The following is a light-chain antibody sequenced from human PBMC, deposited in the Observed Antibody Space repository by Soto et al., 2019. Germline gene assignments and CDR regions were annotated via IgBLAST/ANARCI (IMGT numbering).Light chain of an antibody. CDR2: GIS. CDR1: HTISSSY. CDR3: QQYNNWPT. Sequence: IVLTQSPGTLSLSPGERATLSCRASHTISSSYLAWYQQKPGQAPRLLMYGISRRATGIPDRFSGSGSGTDFTLTISRLEPEDFAVYYCQQYNNWPTFGQGTRLEIK. J-gene: IGKJ5*01. V-gene: IGKV3-20*01.